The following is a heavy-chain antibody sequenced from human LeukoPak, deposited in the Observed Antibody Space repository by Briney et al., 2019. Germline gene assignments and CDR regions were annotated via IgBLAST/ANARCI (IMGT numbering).Heavy chain of an antibody. CDR2: IYTSGST. V-gene: IGHV4-4*07. CDR1: GGSISSYY. J-gene: IGHJ3*02. Sequence: SETLSLTCTISGGSISSYYWSWIRQPAGKGLEWIGRIYTSGSTNYNPSLKSRVTMSVDTSKNQFSLKLSSVTAADTAVYHCARGSYCSSTSCYTSDAFDIWGQGTMVTVSS. CDR3: ARGSYCSSTSCYTSDAFDI. D-gene: IGHD2-2*02.